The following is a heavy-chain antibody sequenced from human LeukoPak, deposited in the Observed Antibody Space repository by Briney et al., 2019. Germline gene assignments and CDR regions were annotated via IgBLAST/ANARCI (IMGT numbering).Heavy chain of an antibody. CDR2: ISSDGSSS. Sequence: GGSLRLSCAASGFTFSNSWMHWVRQVPGKGLLWVSRISSDGSSSIYADSVKGRFTISRHNAKNTLYLQMNSLRAEDTAVYYCARMATAFDYWGQGTLVTVSS. D-gene: IGHD1-1*01. V-gene: IGHV3-74*01. J-gene: IGHJ4*02. CDR3: ARMATAFDY. CDR1: GFTFSNSW.